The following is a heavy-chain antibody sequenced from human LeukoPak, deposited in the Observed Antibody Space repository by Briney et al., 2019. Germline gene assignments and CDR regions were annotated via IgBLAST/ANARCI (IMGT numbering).Heavy chain of an antibody. Sequence: SETLSLTCTVSGGSISSYYWSWIRQPPGKGLEWSGYIYYSGSTNYNPSLKSRVTISVDTSKNQFSLKLSSVTAADTAVYYCARGTVTTGNYYYYYMDVWGKGTTVTVSS. V-gene: IGHV4-59*01. CDR1: GGSISSYY. J-gene: IGHJ6*03. CDR2: IYYSGST. D-gene: IGHD4-17*01. CDR3: ARGTVTTGNYYYYYMDV.